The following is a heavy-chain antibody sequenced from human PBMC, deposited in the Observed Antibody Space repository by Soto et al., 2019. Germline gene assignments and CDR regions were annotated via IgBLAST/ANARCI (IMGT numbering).Heavy chain of an antibody. CDR3: AREGTYCSGGSCYPHFDY. CDR2: IWYDGNNK. D-gene: IGHD2-15*01. V-gene: IGHV3-33*01. CDR1: GFTFSSYG. Sequence: QVQLVESGGGVVQPGRSLRLSCAASGFTFSSYGMHWVRQAPGKGLEWVAVIWYDGNNKYYADSVKGRFTISRDNSKNTLYLQMNSLRAEDTAVYYCAREGTYCSGGSCYPHFDYWGQGTLVTVSS. J-gene: IGHJ4*02.